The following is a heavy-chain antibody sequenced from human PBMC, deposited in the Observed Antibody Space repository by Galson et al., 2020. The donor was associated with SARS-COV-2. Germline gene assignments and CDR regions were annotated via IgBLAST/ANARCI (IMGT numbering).Heavy chain of an antibody. J-gene: IGHJ5*02. CDR1: GGSISSSSYY. V-gene: IGHV4-39*01. CDR2: IYYSGST. CDR3: AAERITMRVVVARREFDP. Sequence: SATLSLTCPVSGGSISSSSYYWAWIRQPPGKGLEWIGSIYYSGSTYYNPSLKSRVTISVDTSKNQCSLKLSSVTAAVTAVYYCAAERITMRVVVARREFDPWGQGTLVTVSS. D-gene: IGHD3-22*01.